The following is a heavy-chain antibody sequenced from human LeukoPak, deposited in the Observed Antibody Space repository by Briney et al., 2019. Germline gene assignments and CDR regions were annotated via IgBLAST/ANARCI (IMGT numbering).Heavy chain of an antibody. D-gene: IGHD3-22*01. J-gene: IGHJ4*02. CDR1: GFTFSSYG. V-gene: IGHV3-30*18. CDR3: AKDAKRKGPYYDSSGYEFDY. CDR2: ISYDGSNK. Sequence: GRSLRLSCAASGFTFSSYGMHWVRQAPGKGLEWVAVISYDGSNKYYADSVKGRFTISRDNSKNTLYLQMNSLRAGDTAVYYCAKDAKRKGPYYDSSGYEFDYWGQGTLVTVSS.